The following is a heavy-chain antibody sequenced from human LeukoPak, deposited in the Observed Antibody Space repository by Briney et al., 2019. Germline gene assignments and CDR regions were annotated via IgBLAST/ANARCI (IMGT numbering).Heavy chain of an antibody. CDR3: ARDGAAAGSFDY. CDR2: ISYDGSNK. D-gene: IGHD6-13*01. J-gene: IGHJ4*02. V-gene: IGHV3-30-3*01. Sequence: GGSLRLSCAASGFTFSSYAMHWVRQAPGKGLEWVAVISYDGSNKYYADSVKGRFTISRDNSKNTLYLQMNSLRAEDTAVYYCARDGAAAGSFDYWGQGTLVTVSS. CDR1: GFTFSSYA.